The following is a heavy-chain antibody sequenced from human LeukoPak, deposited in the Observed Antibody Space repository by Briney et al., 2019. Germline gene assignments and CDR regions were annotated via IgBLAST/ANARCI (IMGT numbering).Heavy chain of an antibody. J-gene: IGHJ4*02. CDR3: ARFVGGYDG. CDR2: IKQDGSQT. D-gene: IGHD3-16*01. V-gene: IGHV3-7*01. CDR1: GFSFGRYR. Sequence: GRSLRLSCAASGFSFGRYRMRWVRQAPVKGLERVANIKQDGSQTYTVASVKGRFPISRDNAKNSPPLPLNILRAEDRPGIYCARFVGGYDGWGQGTLVTVSS.